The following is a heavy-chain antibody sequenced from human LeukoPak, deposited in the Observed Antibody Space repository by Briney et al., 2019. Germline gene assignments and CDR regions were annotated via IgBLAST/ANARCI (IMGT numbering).Heavy chain of an antibody. D-gene: IGHD4-23*01. V-gene: IGHV3-74*01. J-gene: IGHJ4*02. CDR1: GFNFSNYW. CDR2: INSDGSST. CDR3: ARDQPEGKSENSVGGY. Sequence: GGSLRLSCAASGFNFSNYWMHWVRQAPGKGLVWVSRINSDGSSTSYADSVKGRFTISRDNAKNTLYLQMNSLRAEDTAVYYCARDQPEGKSENSVGGYWGQGTLVTVSS.